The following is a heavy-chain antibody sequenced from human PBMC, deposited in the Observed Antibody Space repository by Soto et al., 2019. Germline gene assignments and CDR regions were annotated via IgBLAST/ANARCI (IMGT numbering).Heavy chain of an antibody. J-gene: IGHJ6*02. CDR3: ARMGAAAGYYYYYGMDV. CDR1: GGSISSYY. CDR2: IYYSGST. D-gene: IGHD6-13*01. V-gene: IGHV4-59*01. Sequence: PSETLSLTCTVSGGSISSYYWSWIRQPPGKGLEWIGYIYYSGSTNYNPSLKSRVTISVDTSKNQFSLKLSSVTAADTAVYYCARMGAAAGYYYYYGMDVWGQGTTVTVS.